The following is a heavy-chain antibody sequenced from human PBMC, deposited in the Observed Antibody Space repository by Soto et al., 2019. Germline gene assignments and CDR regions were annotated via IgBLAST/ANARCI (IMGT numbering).Heavy chain of an antibody. V-gene: IGHV4-59*01. Sequence: SETLSLTCTVSGGSISGYYWSWIRQPPGKGLEWIGYIYYSGSTNYNPSLKSRVTISVDTSKNQFSLKLSSVTAADTAVYHCAIEVGRGFDYWGQGTLVTVSS. CDR2: IYYSGST. CDR1: GGSISGYY. CDR3: AIEVGRGFDY. D-gene: IGHD2-15*01. J-gene: IGHJ4*02.